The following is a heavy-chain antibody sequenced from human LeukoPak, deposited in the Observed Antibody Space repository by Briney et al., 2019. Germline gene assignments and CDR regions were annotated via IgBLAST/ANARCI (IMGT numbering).Heavy chain of an antibody. D-gene: IGHD3-22*01. J-gene: IGHJ5*02. V-gene: IGHV4-34*01. Sequence: KSSETLSLTCAVYGGSFSGYYWSWIRQPPGKGLEWIGEINHSGSTNYNPSLKSRVTISVDTSKNQFSLKLSSVTAADTAVYYCASQVGYYYDSSGYHWFDPWGQGTLVTVSS. CDR1: GGSFSGYY. CDR3: ASQVGYYYDSSGYHWFDP. CDR2: INHSGST.